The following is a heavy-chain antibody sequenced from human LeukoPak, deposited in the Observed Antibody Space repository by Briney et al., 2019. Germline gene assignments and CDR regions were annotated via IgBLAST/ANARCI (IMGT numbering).Heavy chain of an antibody. V-gene: IGHV3-30*02. Sequence: GGSLRLSCAASGFTFSNYGFHWVRQAPGKGLEWVAFIQYDGSNKYYGDSVKGRFTISRDNSKNTLYLQMNSLRAEDTAVYYCARGARAWGSSGYYYWGQGTLVTVSS. J-gene: IGHJ4*02. D-gene: IGHD3-22*01. CDR1: GFTFSNYG. CDR3: ARGARAWGSSGYYY. CDR2: IQYDGSNK.